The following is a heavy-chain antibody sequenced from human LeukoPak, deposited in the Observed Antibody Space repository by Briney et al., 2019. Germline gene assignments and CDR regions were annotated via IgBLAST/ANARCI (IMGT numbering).Heavy chain of an antibody. D-gene: IGHD6-13*01. CDR3: AKRGLKSAAYCYYYMDV. J-gene: IGHJ6*03. CDR2: ISGSGGST. V-gene: IGHV3-23*01. Sequence: PGGSLRLSCAASGFIFSSYAMSWVRQAPGKGLEWVSGISGSGGSTYYADSVKGRFTISRDNSKNTLYLQMNSLRAEDTAVYYCAKRGLKSAAYCYYYMDVWGKGTTVTVSS. CDR1: GFIFSSYA.